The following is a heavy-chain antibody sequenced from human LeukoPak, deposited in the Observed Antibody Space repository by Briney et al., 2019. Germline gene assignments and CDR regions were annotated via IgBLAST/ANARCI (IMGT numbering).Heavy chain of an antibody. D-gene: IGHD3-22*01. Sequence: GGSLRLSCAASGFTFSTYNMNWVRQAPGKGLERVSSISSSSSYIYYADSVKGRFTISRDNAKNSLYLQMNSLRAEDTAVYYCARDLDYYDSSGYPLGYWGQGTLVTVSS. CDR1: GFTFSTYN. CDR3: ARDLDYYDSSGYPLGY. J-gene: IGHJ4*02. CDR2: ISSSSSYI. V-gene: IGHV3-21*04.